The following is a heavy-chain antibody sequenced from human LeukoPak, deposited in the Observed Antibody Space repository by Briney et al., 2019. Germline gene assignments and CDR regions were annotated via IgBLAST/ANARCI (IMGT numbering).Heavy chain of an antibody. D-gene: IGHD5-18*01. J-gene: IGHJ4*02. V-gene: IGHV1-69*01. CDR2: IIPMFGTA. CDR1: GDTSGSYA. CDR3: ATSLAYTYGWNY. Sequence: SLKVSCMASGDTSGSYALCWVRQAPGQGLEWMGGIIPMFGTANYAQKFRGGVTITADDPTSTAYMLLSSLRCADTAAYYCATSLAYTYGWNYWGQGTLVTVSS.